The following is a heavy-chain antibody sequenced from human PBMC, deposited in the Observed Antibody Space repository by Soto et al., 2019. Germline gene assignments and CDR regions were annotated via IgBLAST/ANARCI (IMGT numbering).Heavy chain of an antibody. V-gene: IGHV4-39*01. CDR1: GGSISSSSYY. CDR2: IYYSGST. CDR3: ARHVGSGSGGRYYFDY. D-gene: IGHD6-19*01. J-gene: IGHJ4*02. Sequence: SETLSLTCTVSGGSISSSSYYWGWIRQPPGKGLEWIGSIYYSGSTYYNPSLKSRVTISVDTSKNQFSLKLSSVTAADTAVYYCARHVGSGSGGRYYFDYWGQGTLVTVSS.